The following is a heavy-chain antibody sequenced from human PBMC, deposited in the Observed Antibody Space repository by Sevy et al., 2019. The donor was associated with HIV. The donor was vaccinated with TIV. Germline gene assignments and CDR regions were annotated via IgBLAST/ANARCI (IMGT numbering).Heavy chain of an antibody. Sequence: GGSLRLSCAASGFPVSSNYMSWVRQAPGKGLEWVSVIYSDGSTYHADPVKGRFPISRDNSKNTLYLQMNSLRVEDTAVYYCARGKSGYGYGLDYWGQGTLVTVSS. CDR3: ARGKSGYGYGLDY. J-gene: IGHJ4*02. CDR1: GFPVSSNY. CDR2: IYSDGST. D-gene: IGHD5-18*01. V-gene: IGHV3-66*01.